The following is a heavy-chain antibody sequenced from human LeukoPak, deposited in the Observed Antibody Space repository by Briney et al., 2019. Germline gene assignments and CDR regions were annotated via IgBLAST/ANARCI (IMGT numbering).Heavy chain of an antibody. CDR1: GYTFTSYG. Sequence: ASVKVSCKASGYTFTSYGISWGRQAPGQGLEWMGWISAYNGNTNYAQKLQGRVTMTTDTSTSTAYMELRSLRSDDTAVYYCVTAAGTYFDYWGQGTLVTVSS. D-gene: IGHD6-19*01. V-gene: IGHV1-18*04. J-gene: IGHJ4*02. CDR2: ISAYNGNT. CDR3: VTAAGTYFDY.